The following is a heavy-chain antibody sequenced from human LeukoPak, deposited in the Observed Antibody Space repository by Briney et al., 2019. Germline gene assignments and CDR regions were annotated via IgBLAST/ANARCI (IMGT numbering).Heavy chain of an antibody. CDR1: GGTFSSYA. V-gene: IGHV1-69*06. CDR2: IIPIFGTA. D-gene: IGHD2-21*01. CDR3: ARERQDTILHSGAFDI. J-gene: IGHJ3*02. Sequence: SVKVSCKASGGTFSSYAISWVRQAPGQGLEWMGGIIPIFGTANYAQKFQGRVTITADKSTSTAYMELSSLRSEDTAVYFCARERQDTILHSGAFDIWGQGTMVTVSS.